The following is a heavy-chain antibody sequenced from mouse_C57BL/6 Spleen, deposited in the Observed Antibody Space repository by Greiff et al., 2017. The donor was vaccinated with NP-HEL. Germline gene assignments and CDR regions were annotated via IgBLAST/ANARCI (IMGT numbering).Heavy chain of an antibody. CDR1: GYTFTDYY. CDR2: INPNNGGT. J-gene: IGHJ4*01. D-gene: IGHD1-1*01. CDR3: ARSRFITTVVPYAMDY. V-gene: IGHV1-26*01. Sequence: EVQLQQSGPELVKPGASVKISCKASGYTFTDYYMNWVKQSHGKSLEWIGDINPNNGGTSYNQKFKGKATLTVDKSSSTAYMELRSLTSEDSAVYYCARSRFITTVVPYAMDYWGQGTSVTVSS.